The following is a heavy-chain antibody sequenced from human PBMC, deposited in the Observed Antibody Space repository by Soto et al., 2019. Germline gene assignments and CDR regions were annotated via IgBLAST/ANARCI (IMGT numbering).Heavy chain of an antibody. D-gene: IGHD4-17*01. CDR1: GFTFSSYA. V-gene: IGHV3-64*01. CDR3: ARDRDYGNNYYYYMDV. J-gene: IGHJ6*03. Sequence: GGSLRLSCAASGFTFSSYAMHWVRQAPGKGLEYVSAISSNGGSTYYANSVKGRFTISRDNSKNTLYLQMGSLRAEDMAVYYCARDRDYGNNYYYYMDVWGKGTTVTVSS. CDR2: ISSNGGST.